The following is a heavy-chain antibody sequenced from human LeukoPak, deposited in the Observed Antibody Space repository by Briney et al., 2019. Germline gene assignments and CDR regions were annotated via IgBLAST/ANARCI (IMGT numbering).Heavy chain of an antibody. CDR3: ARVSASLAALDV. CDR2: TYYRSKWYN. CDR1: GDSVSSNTAS. V-gene: IGHV6-1*01. J-gene: IGHJ3*01. D-gene: IGHD2-2*01. Sequence: SQTLSLTCAISGDSVSSNTASWNWIRQSPSRGLEWPTRTYYRSKWYNDYAVSVKSRITINPDTSKNQISLQLKSVTPDDTAVYYCARVSASLAALDVWGQGTMVTVSS.